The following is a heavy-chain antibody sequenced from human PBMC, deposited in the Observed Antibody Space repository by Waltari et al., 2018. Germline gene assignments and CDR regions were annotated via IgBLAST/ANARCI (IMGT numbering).Heavy chain of an antibody. CDR3: AKDFSSGSYLNNWFDS. J-gene: IGHJ5*01. CDR2: STPGCGPS. D-gene: IGHD6-19*01. CDR1: GFTFRLYA. V-gene: IGHV3-23*01. Sequence: EVQLSESGGGLVQPGGSLRLSCEASGFTFRLYAMNWVRQTPEKGLEWVSISTPGCGPSYSADSVKGRFTISRDTSKNTLYLQMDSLRVEDTAIYYCAKDFSSGSYLNNWFDSWGQGTLVTVSS.